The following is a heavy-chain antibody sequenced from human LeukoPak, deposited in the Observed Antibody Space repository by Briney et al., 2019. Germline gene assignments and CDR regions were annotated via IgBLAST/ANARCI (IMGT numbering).Heavy chain of an antibody. V-gene: IGHV1-18*01. D-gene: IGHD5-18*01. Sequence: ASVKVSCKASGYTFTSYGISWVRQAPGQGLEWMGWISAYNGNTNYAQKLQGRVTMTTDTSTSTAYMELRSLRSDDTAVYYCARDPYTATPRAGYYYGMDVWGQGTTVTVSS. CDR2: ISAYNGNT. CDR3: ARDPYTATPRAGYYYGMDV. CDR1: GYTFTSYG. J-gene: IGHJ6*02.